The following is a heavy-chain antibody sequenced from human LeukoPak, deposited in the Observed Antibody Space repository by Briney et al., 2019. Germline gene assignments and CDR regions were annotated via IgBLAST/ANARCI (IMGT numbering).Heavy chain of an antibody. D-gene: IGHD2-8*01. Sequence: SETLSLTCTVSGASITIGAESYHWGWIRQPPGKGLEWIGTIYYTGISYYNPSLESRVTSSLDTSKNQFSPTLNSVTAADTAVYYCVRADYNGGNPGSFDIWGRGTMVTVSS. CDR3: VRADYNGGNPGSFDI. V-gene: IGHV4-39*07. CDR2: IYYTGIS. CDR1: GASITIGAESYH. J-gene: IGHJ3*02.